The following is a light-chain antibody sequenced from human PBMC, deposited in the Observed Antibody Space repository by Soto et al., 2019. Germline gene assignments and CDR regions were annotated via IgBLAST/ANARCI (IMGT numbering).Light chain of an antibody. CDR1: SSDVGGYNF. CDR3: SSYTSTSTQYV. J-gene: IGLJ1*01. Sequence: SALTQPASVSGSPGQSITISCTGTSSDVGGYNFVSWYQHHPGKAPKLMIYEVSNRPSGVSNRFSGSKSGNTASLTISGLQAEDEADYYCSSYTSTSTQYVFGSGTKVTVL. V-gene: IGLV2-14*01. CDR2: EVS.